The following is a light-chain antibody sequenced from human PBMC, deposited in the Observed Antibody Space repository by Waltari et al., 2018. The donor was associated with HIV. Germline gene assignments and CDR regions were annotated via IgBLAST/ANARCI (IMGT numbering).Light chain of an antibody. J-gene: IGLJ2*01. Sequence: QSALTQPRSLSGSPGQSITISCSGTISDVGAYNYVSLYQQHPGKAPKLIVFDVNERPSGVPVRVSGSKSGNTASLTIAGLQAEDEADYYCSSYAGSSIYVIFGGGTKLTVL. CDR1: ISDVGAYNY. CDR3: SSYAGSSIYVI. CDR2: DVN. V-gene: IGLV2-11*01.